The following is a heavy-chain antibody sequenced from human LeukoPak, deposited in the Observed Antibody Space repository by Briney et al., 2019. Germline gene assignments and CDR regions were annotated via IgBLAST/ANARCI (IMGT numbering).Heavy chain of an antibody. CDR3: AKCSDTKCDDSIDI. CDR2: ISYDGSNK. D-gene: IGHD2-15*01. J-gene: IGHJ3*02. CDR1: GFTFSSYG. V-gene: IGHV3-30*18. Sequence: GGSLRLSCAASGFTFSSYGMHWVRQAPGKGLEWVAVISYDGSNKYYADSVKGRFTISRDNSKNTLYLQMNSLRAEDTAVYYCAKCSDTKCDDSIDIWGQGTMVTVSS.